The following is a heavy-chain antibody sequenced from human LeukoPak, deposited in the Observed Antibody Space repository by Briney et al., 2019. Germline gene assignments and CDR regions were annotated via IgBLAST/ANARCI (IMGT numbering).Heavy chain of an antibody. J-gene: IGHJ4*02. Sequence: GGSLRLSCAASGFTFSSYAMSWVRQAPGKGLEWVSAISGSGGSTYYADSVKGRSTISRDNSKNTLYLQMNSLRAEDTAVYYCAKVRYSYGYVRYWGQGTLVTVSS. D-gene: IGHD5-18*01. V-gene: IGHV3-23*01. CDR1: GFTFSSYA. CDR3: AKVRYSYGYVRY. CDR2: ISGSGGST.